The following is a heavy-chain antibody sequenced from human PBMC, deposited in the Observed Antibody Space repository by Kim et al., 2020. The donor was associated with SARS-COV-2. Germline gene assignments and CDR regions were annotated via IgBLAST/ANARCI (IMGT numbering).Heavy chain of an antibody. D-gene: IGHD5-12*01. CDR3: ARVWTRMATHAFDI. V-gene: IGHV4-39*07. J-gene: IGHJ3*02. CDR2: IYYSGST. Sequence: SETLSLTCTVSGGSISSSSYYWGWIRQPPGKGLEWIGSIYYSGSTYYNPSLKSRVTISVDTSKNQFSLKLSSVTAADTAVYYCARVWTRMATHAFDIWGQGTMVTVSS. CDR1: GGSISSSSYY.